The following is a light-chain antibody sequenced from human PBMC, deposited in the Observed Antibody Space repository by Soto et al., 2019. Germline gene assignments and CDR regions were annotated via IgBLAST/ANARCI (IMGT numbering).Light chain of an antibody. CDR2: GAS. J-gene: IGKJ4*01. Sequence: DIQMPQSHSTLSASVGDRLTITCRASQSISSWLAWYQQKPGKATKLLIYGASTLQRGVPPRFSGSGSGTELTLTIISLQPEESATYFCQQHKSYPLTVGGGNKVDIK. V-gene: IGKV1-5*01. CDR3: QQHKSYPLT. CDR1: QSISSW.